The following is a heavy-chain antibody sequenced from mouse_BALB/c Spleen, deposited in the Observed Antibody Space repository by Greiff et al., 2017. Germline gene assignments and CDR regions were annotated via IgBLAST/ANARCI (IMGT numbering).Heavy chain of an antibody. V-gene: IGHV1S81*02. CDR3: TRSAFYYGSWFAY. CDR2: INPSNGGT. D-gene: IGHD1-1*01. J-gene: IGHJ3*01. Sequence: ESGAELVKPGASVKLSCKASGYTFTSYYMYWVKQRPGQGLEWIGEINPSNGGTNFNEKFKSKATLTVDKSSSTAYMQLSSLTSEDSAVYYCTRSAFYYGSWFAYWGQGTLVTVSA. CDR1: GYTFTSYY.